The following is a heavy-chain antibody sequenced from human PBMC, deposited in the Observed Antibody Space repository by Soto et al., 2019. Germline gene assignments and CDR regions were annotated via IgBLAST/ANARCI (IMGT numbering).Heavy chain of an antibody. Sequence: SVKVSCKASGFTFTSSAVQWVRQARGQRLEWIGWIVVGSGNTNYAQKFQERVTITRDMSTSTAYMELSSLRSEDTAVYYCAAAEDYYYDSSGYSATFDYWGQGTLVTVSS. CDR1: GFTFTSSA. CDR3: AAAEDYYYDSSGYSATFDY. J-gene: IGHJ4*02. V-gene: IGHV1-58*01. D-gene: IGHD3-22*01. CDR2: IVVGSGNT.